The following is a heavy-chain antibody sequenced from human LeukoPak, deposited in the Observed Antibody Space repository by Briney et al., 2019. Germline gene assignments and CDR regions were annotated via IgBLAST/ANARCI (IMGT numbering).Heavy chain of an antibody. CDR1: GGSISSGDYY. J-gene: IGHJ4*02. CDR2: IYYSGST. CDR3: ARGDTMVRGVFDY. Sequence: SQTLSLTCTVSGGSISSGDYYWSWIRQPPGKGLEWIGYIYYSGSTYYNPSLKSRVTISVDTSKNQFSLKLSSVTAADTAVYYCARGDTMVRGVFDYWGQGTLVTVSS. V-gene: IGHV4-30-4*01. D-gene: IGHD3-10*01.